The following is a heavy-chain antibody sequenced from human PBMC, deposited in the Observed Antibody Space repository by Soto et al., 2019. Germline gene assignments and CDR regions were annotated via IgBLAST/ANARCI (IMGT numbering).Heavy chain of an antibody. CDR2: INPNSGGT. V-gene: IGHV1-2*02. CDR3: ARDLPGALDDPFDI. D-gene: IGHD1-26*01. CDR1: GYTFTGYY. Sequence: ASVKVSCKASGYTFTGYYMHWVRQAPGQGLEWMGWINPNSGGTNYAQKFQGRVTMTRDTSTSTVYMELSSLRSEDTAVYYCARDLPGALDDPFDIWGQGTMVTVSS. J-gene: IGHJ3*02.